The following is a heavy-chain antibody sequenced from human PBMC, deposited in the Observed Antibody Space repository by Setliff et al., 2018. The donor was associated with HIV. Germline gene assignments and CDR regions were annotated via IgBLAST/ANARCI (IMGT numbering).Heavy chain of an antibody. CDR1: GFTFSRYW. Sequence: GGSLRLSCAASGFTFSRYWMHWVRQAPGQGLEWVSGINWKGNTTGYADSVKGRFTISRDNAKNSLYLQMNNLRAEDTAFYYCVRGAFGESDYWGRGTLVTVSS. D-gene: IGHD3-10*01. CDR3: VRGAFGESDY. J-gene: IGHJ4*02. V-gene: IGHV3-20*04. CDR2: INWKGNTT.